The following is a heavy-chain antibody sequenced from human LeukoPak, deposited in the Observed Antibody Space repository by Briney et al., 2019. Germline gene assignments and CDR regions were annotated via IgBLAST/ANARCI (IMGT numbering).Heavy chain of an antibody. CDR1: SFTFSSYN. J-gene: IGHJ4*02. CDR2: ISSSGSYI. Sequence: GGSLRLSCAASSFTFSSYNMNWVRQAPGKGLEWVSSISSSGSYIYYRDSVKGRFTISRDNAENSLYLEMNSLRVDDTAIYYCAKTASKKYQLLYTTYFDYWGQGTLVTVSS. V-gene: IGHV3-21*01. D-gene: IGHD2-2*01. CDR3: AKTASKKYQLLYTTYFDY.